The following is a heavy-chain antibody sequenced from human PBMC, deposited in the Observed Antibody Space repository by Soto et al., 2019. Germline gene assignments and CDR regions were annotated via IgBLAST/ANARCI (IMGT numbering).Heavy chain of an antibody. D-gene: IGHD1-26*01. CDR2: INKSGGSR. CDR1: GFTFNTFA. J-gene: IGHJ4*02. Sequence: GGSLRLSCESSGFTFNTFAMSWIRQAPGRGLEWVSRINKSGGSRYYSDSVRGRFTVSRDNSKNTLFLQINSLRDEDTAVYYCAKGAEMPTIPFDYWGQGALVTVSS. V-gene: IGHV3-23*01. CDR3: AKGAEMPTIPFDY.